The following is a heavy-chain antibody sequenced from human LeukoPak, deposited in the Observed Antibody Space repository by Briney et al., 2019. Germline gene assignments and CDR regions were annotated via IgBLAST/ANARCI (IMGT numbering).Heavy chain of an antibody. Sequence: PSETLSLTCSVSGGSISSYYWNWIRQPPGKGLEWIGYIYYTGNTYYNSSLKSRVTISVDTSKNQFSLKLSSVTAADTAVYYCAGGKPHDAFDIWGQGTMVTVSS. CDR2: IYYTGNT. CDR1: GGSISSYY. J-gene: IGHJ3*02. V-gene: IGHV4-59*01. CDR3: AGGKPHDAFDI.